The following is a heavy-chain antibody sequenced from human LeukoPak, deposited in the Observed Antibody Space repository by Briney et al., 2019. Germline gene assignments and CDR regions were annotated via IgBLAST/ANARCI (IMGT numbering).Heavy chain of an antibody. CDR1: GGSISSYY. V-gene: IGHV4-59*01. D-gene: IGHD3-16*02. J-gene: IGHJ4*02. Sequence: SETLSLTCTVSGGSISSYYWSWLRQPRGKGLEWIGYISYSGSTNYNPSLKSRVTISVDTSKNQFSLKLSSVTAADTAVYYCARYIWGSYPTFEDYWGQGTLVTVSS. CDR2: ISYSGST. CDR3: ARYIWGSYPTFEDY.